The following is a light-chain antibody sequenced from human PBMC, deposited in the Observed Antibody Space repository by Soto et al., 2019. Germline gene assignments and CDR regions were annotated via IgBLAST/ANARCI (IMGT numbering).Light chain of an antibody. Sequence: EIVLTQSPGTLSLSPGERATLSCRASQSVDTNYLAWFQQKPGQAPRLLIYEISNRATGVPDRFGGTGSGTDFTLTISRLEPEDFAVYYCQQSSYSPLTFGGGTRVEIK. CDR1: QSVDTNY. CDR2: EIS. V-gene: IGKV3-20*01. J-gene: IGKJ4*01. CDR3: QQSSYSPLT.